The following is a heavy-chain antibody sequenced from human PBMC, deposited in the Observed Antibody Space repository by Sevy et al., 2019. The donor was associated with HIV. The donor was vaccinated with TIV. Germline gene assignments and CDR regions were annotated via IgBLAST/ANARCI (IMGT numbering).Heavy chain of an antibody. J-gene: IGHJ4*01. CDR2: INTNTGNP. CDR1: GYTFPSYA. Sequence: ASVKVSCKASGYTFPSYAMNWVRQAPGQGLEWMGWINTNTGNPTYAQGFTGRFVFSLDTAVSTAYLQISSLKVEDTAVYYCAREPNFVIAAETYFVYWGHGTLVTVSS. CDR3: AREPNFVIAAETYFVY. V-gene: IGHV7-4-1*02. D-gene: IGHD2-21*01.